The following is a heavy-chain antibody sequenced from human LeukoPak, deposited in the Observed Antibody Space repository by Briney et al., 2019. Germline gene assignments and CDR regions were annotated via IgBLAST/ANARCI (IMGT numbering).Heavy chain of an antibody. Sequence: GASVKVSCKASGGTFSSYAISWVRQAPGQGLEWMGRIIPIFGTANYAQKFQGRVTITTDESTSTAYMELSSLRPEDTAVYYCARDPSSGWYLEYYFDYWGQGTLVTVSS. D-gene: IGHD6-19*01. CDR1: GGTFSSYA. CDR3: ARDPSSGWYLEYYFDY. V-gene: IGHV1-69*05. CDR2: IIPIFGTA. J-gene: IGHJ4*02.